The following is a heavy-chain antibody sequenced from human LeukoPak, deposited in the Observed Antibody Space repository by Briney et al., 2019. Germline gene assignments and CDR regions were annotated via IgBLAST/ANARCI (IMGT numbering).Heavy chain of an antibody. V-gene: IGHV3-66*01. Sequence: GGSLRLSCAAPGFTVSRNDMTWVRQAPGKGLEWVSVIYTGGGTYYADSVKGRFTISRDNSKNTVYLQMNSLRAEDTAMYYCARDFHDGRYLVCLGYWGQGTLVTVSS. CDR2: IYTGGGT. J-gene: IGHJ4*02. D-gene: IGHD1-1*01. CDR1: GFTVSRND. CDR3: ARDFHDGRYLVCLGY.